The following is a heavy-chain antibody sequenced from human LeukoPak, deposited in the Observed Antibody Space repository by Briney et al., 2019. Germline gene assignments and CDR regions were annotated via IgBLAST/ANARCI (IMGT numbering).Heavy chain of an antibody. CDR3: ARERLVVVVPAANLNWFDP. J-gene: IGHJ5*02. CDR2: IYTSGST. Sequence: SETLFLTCTVSGGSISSYYWSWIRPPAGKGLEWIGRIYTSGSTNYNPSLKSRVTMSLDTSKNQFSLKLSSVTAADTAVYYCARERLVVVVPAANLNWFDPWGQGTLVTVSS. D-gene: IGHD2-2*01. CDR1: GGSISSYY. V-gene: IGHV4-4*07.